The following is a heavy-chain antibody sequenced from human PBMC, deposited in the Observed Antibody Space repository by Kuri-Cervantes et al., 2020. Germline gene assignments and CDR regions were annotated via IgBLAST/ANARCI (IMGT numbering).Heavy chain of an antibody. V-gene: IGHV3-11*04. CDR2: ISSSGSSI. CDR1: GFSFSDYY. D-gene: IGHD5-18*01. J-gene: IGHJ5*02. Sequence: GESLKISCAASGFSFSDYYMSWIRQAPGKGLEWVSYISSSGSSILYGDSVKGRFTISRDNAKNSLYLQMNSLRAEDTAVYYCAGGYSYGYFFGHQSAWGQGTLVTVSS. CDR3: AGGYSYGYFFGHQSA.